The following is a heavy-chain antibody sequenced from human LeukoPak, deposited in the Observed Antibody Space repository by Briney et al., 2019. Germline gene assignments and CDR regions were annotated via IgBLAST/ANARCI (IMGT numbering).Heavy chain of an antibody. CDR1: GFTLSSYE. V-gene: IGHV3-48*03. CDR3: ARGAPSYKFDY. Sequence: PGGSLRLSCAASGFTLSSYEMNWVRQAPGKGLEWVSYISSSGRTIYYADSVKGRFTISRDNTKNSLYLQMNSLRAEDTAVYYCARGAPSYKFDYWAREPWSPSPQ. J-gene: IGHJ4*02. CDR2: ISSSGRTI. D-gene: IGHD1-14*01.